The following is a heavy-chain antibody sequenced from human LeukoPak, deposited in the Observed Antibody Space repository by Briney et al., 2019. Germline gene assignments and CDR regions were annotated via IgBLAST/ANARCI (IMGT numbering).Heavy chain of an antibody. CDR1: GYTFTGYY. D-gene: IGHD3-22*01. J-gene: IGHJ4*02. CDR2: INPNSGGT. V-gene: IGHV1-2*02. Sequence: ASVKVSCKASGYTFTGYYMHWVRQAPGQGLEWMGWINPNSGGTNYAQKFQGRVTMTWDTSISTAYMELSRLRSDDTAVYYCARDDDSSGPPVDYWGQGTLVTVSS. CDR3: ARDDDSSGPPVDY.